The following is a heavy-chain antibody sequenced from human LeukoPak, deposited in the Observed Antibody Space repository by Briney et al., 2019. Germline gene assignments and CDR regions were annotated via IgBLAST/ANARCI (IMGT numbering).Heavy chain of an antibody. CDR1: GYTFTNYY. D-gene: IGHD4/OR15-4a*01. CDR2: INPRGGST. CDR3: AKATWYGGNPSGAFDI. J-gene: IGHJ3*02. V-gene: IGHV1-46*01. Sequence: ASVKVSCKASGYTFTNYYIHWVRQAPGQGLEWMGIINPRGGSTDYAQKFQGRVTMTRDTSTSTVYMELSSLRSEDTAVYYCAKATWYGGNPSGAFDIWGQGTMVTVSS.